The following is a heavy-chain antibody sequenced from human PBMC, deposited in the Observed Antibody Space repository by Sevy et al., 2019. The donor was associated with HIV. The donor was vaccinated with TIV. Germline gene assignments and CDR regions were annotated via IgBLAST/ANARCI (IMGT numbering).Heavy chain of an antibody. CDR3: ARHVAIPHFREGFDY. CDR2: IFYSGTT. Sequence: SETLSLTCTVSGGSIIGYYCSCIRQSPGKGLEWIGYIFYSGTTAYNPSLKSRVTISVDTSKNQFSLKLSSVTAADTAVYYCARHVAIPHFREGFDYWGQGTTVSVSS. CDR1: GGSIIGYY. J-gene: IGHJ4*02. V-gene: IGHV4-59*08. D-gene: IGHD3-3*02.